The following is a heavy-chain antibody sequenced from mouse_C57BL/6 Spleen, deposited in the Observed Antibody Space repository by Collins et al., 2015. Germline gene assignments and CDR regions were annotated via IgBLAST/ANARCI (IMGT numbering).Heavy chain of an antibody. CDR1: GFSLSTSGMG. CDR3: ARRDGLYDERYFDV. D-gene: IGHD2-12*01. Sequence: QVTLKESGPGILQSSQTLSLTCSFSGFSLSTSGMGVSWIRQPSGKGLEWLAHIYWDDDKRYNPSLKSRLTISKDTSRNQVFLKITSVDTADTATYYCARRDGLYDERYFDVWGTGTTVTVSS. CDR2: IYWDDDK. J-gene: IGHJ1*03. V-gene: IGHV8-12*01.